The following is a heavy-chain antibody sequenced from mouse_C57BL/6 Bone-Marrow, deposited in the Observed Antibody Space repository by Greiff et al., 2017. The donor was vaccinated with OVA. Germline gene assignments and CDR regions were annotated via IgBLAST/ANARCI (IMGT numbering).Heavy chain of an antibody. V-gene: IGHV1-76*01. Sequence: QVQLQQSGAELVRPGASVKLSCKASGYTFTDYYINWVKQRPGQGLEWIARIYPGSGNTYYNEKFKGKATLTAEKSSSTAYMQLSSLTSEDSAVYFCARWLRLRTGGYFDYWGQGTTLTVSS. D-gene: IGHD3-2*02. CDR2: IYPGSGNT. J-gene: IGHJ2*01. CDR3: ARWLRLRTGGYFDY. CDR1: GYTFTDYY.